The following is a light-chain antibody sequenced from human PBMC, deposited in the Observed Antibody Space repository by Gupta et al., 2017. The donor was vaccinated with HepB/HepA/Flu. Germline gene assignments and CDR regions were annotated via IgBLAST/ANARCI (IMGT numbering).Light chain of an antibody. Sequence: QSVLTQPPSVSGAPGQRVTISCTGSSSNIGTAYDVQWYQHLPGTAPKLLIYGNTDRPSGVPDRFSGSKSGTSASLAITGLQAEDEADDFCQYYDISRNIVVFGGGTRLTVL. CDR2: GNT. CDR1: SSNIGTAYD. CDR3: QYYDISRNIVV. V-gene: IGLV1-40*01. J-gene: IGLJ2*01.